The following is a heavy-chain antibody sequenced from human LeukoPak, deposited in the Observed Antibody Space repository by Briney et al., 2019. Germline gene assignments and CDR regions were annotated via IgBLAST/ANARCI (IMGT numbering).Heavy chain of an antibody. D-gene: IGHD3-10*01. CDR2: INHSGST. CDR1: GGSFSGYY. V-gene: IGHV4-34*01. J-gene: IGHJ5*02. Sequence: PSETLSLTCAVYGGSFSGYYWSWIRQPPGKGLEWIGEINHSGSTNYNPSLKSRVTISVDTSKNQFSLKLSSVTAADTAVYYCARSWFGEYGTNGWFDPRGQGTLVTVSS. CDR3: ARSWFGEYGTNGWFDP.